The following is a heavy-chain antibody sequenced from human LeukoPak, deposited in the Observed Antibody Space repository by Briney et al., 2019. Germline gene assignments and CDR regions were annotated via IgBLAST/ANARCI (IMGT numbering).Heavy chain of an antibody. Sequence: PGGSLRLSCAASGFTFSSYSMNWVRQAPGKGLEWVSSISSSSSYIYYADSVKGRFTISRDNAKNSLYLQMNSLRAEDTAVYYCVTDPMARPWFDPWGQGTLVTVSS. J-gene: IGHJ5*02. CDR3: VTDPMARPWFDP. CDR2: ISSSSSYI. V-gene: IGHV3-21*01. CDR1: GFTFSSYS. D-gene: IGHD3-10*01.